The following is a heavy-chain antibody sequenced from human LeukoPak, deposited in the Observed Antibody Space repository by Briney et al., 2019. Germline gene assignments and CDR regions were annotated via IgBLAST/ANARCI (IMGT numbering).Heavy chain of an antibody. CDR3: ARRAWYSSGWYGDYFDY. CDR2: IYYSGST. V-gene: IGHV4-39*01. D-gene: IGHD6-19*01. CDR1: GGSFSSYY. J-gene: IGHJ4*02. Sequence: SETLSLTCAVYGGSFSSYYWGWIRQPPGKGLEWIGSIYYSGSTYYNPSLKSRVTISVDTSKNQFSLKLSSVTAADTAVYYCARRAWYSSGWYGDYFDYWGQGTLVTVSS.